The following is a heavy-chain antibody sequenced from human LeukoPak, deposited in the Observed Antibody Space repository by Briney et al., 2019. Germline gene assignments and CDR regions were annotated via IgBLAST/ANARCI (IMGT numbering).Heavy chain of an antibody. CDR2: MNPNSGNT. Sequence: ASVKVSCKASGHTFRSFDVNWVRQATGQGLEWMGWMNPNSGNTGYAQEFQGRVTMTRNTSINTAYMEVSGLTSEDTAVYYCARAPSPASYAMDVWGQGTMVTVSS. CDR1: GHTFRSFD. CDR3: ARAPSPASYAMDV. J-gene: IGHJ6*02. V-gene: IGHV1-8*01.